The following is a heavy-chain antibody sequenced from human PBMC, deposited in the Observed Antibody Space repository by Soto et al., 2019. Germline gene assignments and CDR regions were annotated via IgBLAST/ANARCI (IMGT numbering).Heavy chain of an antibody. Sequence: PGGSLRLSCAASGFTVSSNYMSWVRQAPGKGLEWVSVIYSGGSTYYADSVKGRFTISRDNSKNTLYLQMNSLRAEDTAVYYCARDYVGIHPHPTAYGMDVWGQGTTVTVSS. D-gene: IGHD6-13*01. CDR2: IYSGGST. CDR3: ARDYVGIHPHPTAYGMDV. J-gene: IGHJ6*02. V-gene: IGHV3-53*01. CDR1: GFTVSSNY.